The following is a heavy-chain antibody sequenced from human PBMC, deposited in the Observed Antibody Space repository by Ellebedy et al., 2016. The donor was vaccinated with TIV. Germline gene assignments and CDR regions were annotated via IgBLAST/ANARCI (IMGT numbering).Heavy chain of an antibody. V-gene: IGHV3-30*19. Sequence: GGSLRLSCVASGFTFSSFVMHWVRQAPGKGLEWVAVISYDGSNKYYADSVKGRFTISRDNSKNKLYPQMNSLRAEDTAVYYCARGGGNWDYWYFDLWGRGTLVTVSS. CDR3: ARGGGNWDYWYFDL. J-gene: IGHJ2*01. CDR1: GFTFSSFV. D-gene: IGHD4-23*01. CDR2: ISYDGSNK.